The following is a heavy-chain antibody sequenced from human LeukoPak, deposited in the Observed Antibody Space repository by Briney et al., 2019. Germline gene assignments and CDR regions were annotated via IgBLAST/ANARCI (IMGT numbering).Heavy chain of an antibody. V-gene: IGHV4-39*01. D-gene: IGHD2-21*01. Sequence: PSETLSLTCTVSGGSINSATYYWGWIRQPPGKGLEWIGTIYSSGSTSYTPSLESRVTMSVDTSRNQFFLKLTSVTAADTAVYYCARALAYCAGNCVTDYFDYWGQGALVTVSS. CDR2: IYSSGST. CDR1: GGSINSATYY. J-gene: IGHJ4*02. CDR3: ARALAYCAGNCVTDYFDY.